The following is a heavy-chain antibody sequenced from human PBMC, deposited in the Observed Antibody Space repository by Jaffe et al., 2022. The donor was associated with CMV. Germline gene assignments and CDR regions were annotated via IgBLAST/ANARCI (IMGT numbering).Heavy chain of an antibody. CDR3: ASEQIVIPLGGVSDAESFQH. CDR1: GFTFSNYD. J-gene: IGHJ1*01. CDR2: ISSSGGST. D-gene: IGHD3-16*01. V-gene: IGHV3-23*01. Sequence: EVQLLESGGGLVQPGGSLRLSCEASGFTFSNYDMNWVRQAPGKGLEWVSGISSSGGSTYYVDSVKGRFTISRDNSKNRLDLQMNSLRAEDTALYFCASEQIVIPLGGVSDAESFQHWGQGTLVTVSS.